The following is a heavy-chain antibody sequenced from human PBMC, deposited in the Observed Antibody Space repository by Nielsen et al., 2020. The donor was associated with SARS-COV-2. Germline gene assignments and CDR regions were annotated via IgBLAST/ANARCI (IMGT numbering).Heavy chain of an antibody. CDR2: IIPIFGTA. CDR3: ARVLTTVTAGYYYYYMDV. J-gene: IGHJ6*03. CDR1: GGTFSSYA. Sequence: SVKVSCKASGGTFSSYAISWVRQAPGQGLEWMGGIIPIFGTANYAQKFQGRVTITADESTSTAYMELSSLRSEDTAVYYCARVLTTVTAGYYYYYMDVWGNGTTVRVSS. D-gene: IGHD4-17*01. V-gene: IGHV1-69*13.